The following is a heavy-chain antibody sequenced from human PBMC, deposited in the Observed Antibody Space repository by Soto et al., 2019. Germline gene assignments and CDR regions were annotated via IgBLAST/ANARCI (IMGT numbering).Heavy chain of an antibody. V-gene: IGHV3-64D*06. J-gene: IGHJ6*02. D-gene: IGHD6-19*01. CDR3: VKGRAKHRSGRTCGLWMDL. CDR1: GFTFKSHA. CDR2: IHTGGETT. Sequence: GGSLRLSCSASGFTFKSHAMHWVRQAPGKGLEYVSSIHTGGETTFYADAVKGRFIVSRDNSNNTLDLQMTSLKYEDSGVYYCVKGRAKHRSGRTCGLWMDLWGQGTPITVYS.